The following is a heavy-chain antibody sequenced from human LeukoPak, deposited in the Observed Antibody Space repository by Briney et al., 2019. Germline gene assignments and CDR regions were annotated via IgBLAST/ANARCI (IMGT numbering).Heavy chain of an antibody. V-gene: IGHV3-21*01. D-gene: IGHD6-19*01. CDR3: AREGYSSGWNDAFDI. J-gene: IGHJ3*02. CDR2: ISSSSSYI. Sequence: GGSLRLSCAASGFTFNRYGMNWVRQAPGKGLEWVSSISSSSSYIYYADSVKGRFTISRDNAKNSLYLQMNSLRAEDTAAYYCAREGYSSGWNDAFDIWGQGTMVTVSS. CDR1: GFTFNRYG.